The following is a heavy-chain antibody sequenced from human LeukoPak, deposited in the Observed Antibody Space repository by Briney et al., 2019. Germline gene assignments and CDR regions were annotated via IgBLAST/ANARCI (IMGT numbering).Heavy chain of an antibody. CDR3: AREIGGSCLDY. D-gene: IGHD1-26*01. J-gene: IGHJ4*02. Sequence: ASVKVSCKASEYTFTRYYMHWVRQAPGQGLEWMGVINPSGGGKTYAQKFQDRVTMTRDTSTSTVYVELSRLSSEDTAVYYCAREIGGSCLDYWGQGTLVTVSS. V-gene: IGHV1-46*01. CDR2: INPSGGGK. CDR1: EYTFTRYY.